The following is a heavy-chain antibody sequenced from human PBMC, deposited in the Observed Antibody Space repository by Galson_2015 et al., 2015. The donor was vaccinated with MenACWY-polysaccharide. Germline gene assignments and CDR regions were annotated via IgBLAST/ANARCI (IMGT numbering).Heavy chain of an antibody. D-gene: IGHD1-26*01. Sequence: LSLTCTSSTDSINTYFWRWFRQPPGRGLEYIGYIFTSGSSSYNPSLKSRVTISADTSKNQFSLHLTSVTAADTAIYYCARLNTGGYFGSGYYFDYWGQGTLVTVSS. CDR3: ARLNTGGYFGSGYYFDY. CDR2: IFTSGSS. J-gene: IGHJ4*02. CDR1: TDSINTYF. V-gene: IGHV4-59*01.